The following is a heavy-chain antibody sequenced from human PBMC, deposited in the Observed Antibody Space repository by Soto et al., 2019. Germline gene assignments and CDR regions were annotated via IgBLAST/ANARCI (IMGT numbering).Heavy chain of an antibody. CDR1: GITFSNAW. D-gene: IGHD6-13*01. J-gene: IGHJ3*02. Sequence: GGSLRLSCEASGITFSNAWMNWVRQAPGKGLEYIGRIRSKTDGGTTEYAAPVEGRFTISRDDSKNTMYLQMSGLKTEDTAVYYCTTTRPGTNVFDNWGQGTLVTVSS. CDR2: IRSKTDGGTT. CDR3: TTTRPGTNVFDN. V-gene: IGHV3-15*01.